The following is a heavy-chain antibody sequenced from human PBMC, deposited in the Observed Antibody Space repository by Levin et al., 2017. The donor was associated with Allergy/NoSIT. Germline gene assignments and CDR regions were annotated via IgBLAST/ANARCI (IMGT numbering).Heavy chain of an antibody. CDR1: GYTFTSYY. J-gene: IGHJ5*02. CDR3: ARANSNYVAFSFDP. V-gene: IGHV1-46*01. Sequence: GESLKISCKASGYTFTSYYMHWVRQAPGQGLEWMGIINPSGGSTSYAQKFQGRVTMTRDTSTSTVYMELSSLRSEDTAVYYCARANSNYVAFSFDPWGQGTLVTVSS. CDR2: INPSGGST. D-gene: IGHD4-11*01.